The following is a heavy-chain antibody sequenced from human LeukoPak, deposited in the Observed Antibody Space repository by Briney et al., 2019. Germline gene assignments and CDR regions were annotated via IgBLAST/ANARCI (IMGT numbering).Heavy chain of an antibody. Sequence: GGSLSLSCAASGFTFSSYAVQWARQAPGRGRECVAVISYDGSNKYYADSVKGRFTISRDNSKNTLYLQMNSLRAEDTAVYYCARDPHSNHYYMDVWGKGTTVTVSS. V-gene: IGHV3-30-3*01. CDR3: ARDPHSNHYYMDV. CDR1: GFTFSSYA. J-gene: IGHJ6*03. D-gene: IGHD4-11*01. CDR2: ISYDGSNK.